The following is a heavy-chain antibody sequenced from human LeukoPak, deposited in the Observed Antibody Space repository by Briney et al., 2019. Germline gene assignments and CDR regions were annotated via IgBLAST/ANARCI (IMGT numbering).Heavy chain of an antibody. CDR2: INADGSST. CDR1: GITFSNYW. CDR3: AGWNAFDI. Sequence: GGSLRLSCAASGITFSNYWMHWVRQAPGKGLVWVSRINADGSSTNYADSVKGRFTISRDNAKNTLYLQMNSLRAEDTAVYYCAGWNAFDIWGQGTMVTVSS. D-gene: IGHD1-1*01. V-gene: IGHV3-74*01. J-gene: IGHJ3*02.